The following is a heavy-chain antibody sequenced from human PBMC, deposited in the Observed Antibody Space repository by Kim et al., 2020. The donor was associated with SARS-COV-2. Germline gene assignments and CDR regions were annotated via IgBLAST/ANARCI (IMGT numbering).Heavy chain of an antibody. J-gene: IGHJ3*02. CDR1: GGSISSSSYY. V-gene: IGHV4-39*01. D-gene: IGHD5-12*01. CDR3: ARQVPLMATITSSAFDI. Sequence: SETLSLTCTVSGGSISSSSYYWGWIRQPPGKGLEWIGSIYYSGSTYYNPSLKSRVTISVDTSKNQFSLKLSSVTAADTAVYYCARQVPLMATITSSAFDIWGQGTMVTVSS. CDR2: IYYSGST.